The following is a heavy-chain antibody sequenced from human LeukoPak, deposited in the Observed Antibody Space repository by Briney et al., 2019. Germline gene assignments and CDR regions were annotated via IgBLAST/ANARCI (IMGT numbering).Heavy chain of an antibody. CDR2: ADYSGGT. Sequence: SETLSLTCTVAGDSVSSVTDYWAWIRQPPGKGLEWIASADYSGGTYYNPSLESRVAISADMSKKQISLKLSSVTAADTAVFYCARVIRAEENPTFDIWGQGTMVTVSS. V-gene: IGHV4-39*07. J-gene: IGHJ3*02. CDR3: ARVIRAEENPTFDI. CDR1: GDSVSSVTDY.